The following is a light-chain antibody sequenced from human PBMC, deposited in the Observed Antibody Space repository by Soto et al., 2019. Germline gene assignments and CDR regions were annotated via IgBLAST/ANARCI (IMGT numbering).Light chain of an antibody. CDR3: QQSYSTPRT. Sequence: DMQMNQSPSSLSAAVGDRVTITCRSSQSISSYLNWYQQKPGKAPKLLIYAASSLQSGLPSRFSGSGSGTDFTLTISSLQHEDFATYYRQQSYSTPRTFGQGTKVEIK. J-gene: IGKJ1*01. V-gene: IGKV1-39*01. CDR2: AAS. CDR1: QSISSY.